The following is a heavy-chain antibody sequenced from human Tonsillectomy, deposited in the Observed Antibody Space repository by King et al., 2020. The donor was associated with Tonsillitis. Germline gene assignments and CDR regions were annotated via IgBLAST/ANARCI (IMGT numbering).Heavy chain of an antibody. D-gene: IGHD1-26*01. CDR3: ARHLHSGSYRNFLQIDQ. J-gene: IGHJ4*02. CDR2: AFYTGRG. V-gene: IGHV4-39*01. Sequence: VQLQESGPGLVKPSETLSLTCNVSGASINTDYYYWGWLRQPPGKGPEWIGSAFYTGRGYYNPSLKSRVTISVDTSKKQFSLNLSSVTAADTGVYYCARHLHSGSYRNFLQIDQWGQGTLVTVSS. CDR1: GASINTDYYY.